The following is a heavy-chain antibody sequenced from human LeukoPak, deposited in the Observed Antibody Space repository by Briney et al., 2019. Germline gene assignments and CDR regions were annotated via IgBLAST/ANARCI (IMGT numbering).Heavy chain of an antibody. J-gene: IGHJ4*02. CDR3: ARGGHASVDY. D-gene: IGHD3-10*01. Sequence: GGSLRLSCAASGFTFSNYWMHWVRQALGKGLVWVSYIDSDGITRYADSVKGRFTISRDDAENTLSLQMNSLRAEDTAVYYCARGGHASVDYWGQGTLVTVSS. V-gene: IGHV3-74*01. CDR2: IDSDGIT. CDR1: GFTFSNYW.